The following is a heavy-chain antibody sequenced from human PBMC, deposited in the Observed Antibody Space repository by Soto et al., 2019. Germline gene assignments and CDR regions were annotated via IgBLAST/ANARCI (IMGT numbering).Heavy chain of an antibody. Sequence: ASVKVSCKASGGTFSSYTISWVRQAPGQGLEWMGRIIPILGIANYAQKFQGRVTITADKSTSTAYMELSSLRSEDTAVYYCARGGPHLTYSSSSFDYWGQGTLVTVSS. CDR3: ARGGPHLTYSSSSFDY. V-gene: IGHV1-69*02. J-gene: IGHJ4*02. CDR2: IIPILGIA. D-gene: IGHD6-6*01. CDR1: GGTFSSYT.